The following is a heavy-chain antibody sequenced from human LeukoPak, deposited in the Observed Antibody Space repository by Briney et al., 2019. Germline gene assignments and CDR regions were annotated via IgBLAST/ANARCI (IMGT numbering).Heavy chain of an antibody. Sequence: GASLKVSCKASGGTFSSYAISWVRQAPGQGLEWMGGIIPIFGTANYAQKFQGRVTITTDESTSTAYMELSSLRSEDTAVYYCARDLGSYGFEYSWFDPWGQGTLVTVSS. CDR3: ARDLGSYGFEYSWFDP. D-gene: IGHD5-18*01. J-gene: IGHJ5*02. CDR1: GGTFSSYA. V-gene: IGHV1-69*05. CDR2: IIPIFGTA.